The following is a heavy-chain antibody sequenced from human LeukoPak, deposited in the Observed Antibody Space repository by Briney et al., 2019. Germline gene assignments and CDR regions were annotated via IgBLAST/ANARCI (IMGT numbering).Heavy chain of an antibody. CDR2: ISAYNGNT. D-gene: IGHD5-24*01. Sequence: GASVKVSCKASGYTFTSYGISWVRQAPGQGLEWMGWISAYNGNTNYAQKLQGRVTMTTDTSTSTAYMELRSLRSDDTAVYYCARGERWLQSGYYFDYWGQGTLVTVSS. CDR3: ARGERWLQSGYYFDY. V-gene: IGHV1-18*01. CDR1: GYTFTSYG. J-gene: IGHJ4*02.